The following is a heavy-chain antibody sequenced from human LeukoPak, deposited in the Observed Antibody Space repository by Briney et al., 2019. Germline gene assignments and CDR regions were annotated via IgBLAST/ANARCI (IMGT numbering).Heavy chain of an antibody. CDR2: ISGYNAQT. J-gene: IGHJ5*02. D-gene: IGHD3-10*01. V-gene: IGHV1-18*01. CDR1: GYTFSNFA. Sequence: GASVRVSCKASGYTFSNFAITWVRQAPGHGLDWMGWISGYNAQTNYVQKFQGRVSMTTDTSTSTAYMDLRSPRSDDTAVYYCARLDDGLGLLWFGESNWFDPWGQGILVTVSS. CDR3: ARLDDGLGLLWFGESNWFDP.